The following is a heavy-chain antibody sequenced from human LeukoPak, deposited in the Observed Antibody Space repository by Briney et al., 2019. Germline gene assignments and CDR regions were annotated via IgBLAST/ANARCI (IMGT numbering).Heavy chain of an antibody. D-gene: IGHD4-17*01. CDR2: ISYDGSNK. V-gene: IGHV3-30-3*01. CDR1: GFTFSSYA. Sequence: GGSLRLSCAASGFTFSSYAMHWVRQAPGKGLEWVAVISYDGSNKYYADSVKGRFTISRDNSKNTLYLQMNSQRAEDTAVYYCARPTSATVTTYFDYWGQGTLVTVSS. CDR3: ARPTSATVTTYFDY. J-gene: IGHJ4*02.